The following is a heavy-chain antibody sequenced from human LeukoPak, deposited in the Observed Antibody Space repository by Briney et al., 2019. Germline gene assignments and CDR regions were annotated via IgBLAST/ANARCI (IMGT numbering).Heavy chain of an antibody. J-gene: IGHJ3*02. V-gene: IGHV4-59*01. CDR2: IYYSGST. CDR1: GGSISSYY. CDR3: ARAPAPDAFDI. Sequence: SETLSLTCTVSGGSISSYYWSWIRQPPGKGLEWIGYIYYSGSTNYNPSLKSRATISVDTSKNQFSLKLSSVTAADTAVYYCARAPAPDAFDIWGQGTMVTVSS.